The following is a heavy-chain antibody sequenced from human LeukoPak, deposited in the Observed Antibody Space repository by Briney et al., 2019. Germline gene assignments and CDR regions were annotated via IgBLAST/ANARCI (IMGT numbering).Heavy chain of an antibody. J-gene: IGHJ4*02. CDR2: ISGSGGST. Sequence: GGSLRLSCAASGFTFSSYAMSWVRQAPGKGLEWVSAISGSGGSTYYADSVKGRFTISRDNSKNTLYLQMNSLRAEDTAVYYCAKGQYYDSSGYPSYGGQGTLVTVSS. CDR1: GFTFSSYA. V-gene: IGHV3-23*01. CDR3: AKGQYYDSSGYPSY. D-gene: IGHD3-22*01.